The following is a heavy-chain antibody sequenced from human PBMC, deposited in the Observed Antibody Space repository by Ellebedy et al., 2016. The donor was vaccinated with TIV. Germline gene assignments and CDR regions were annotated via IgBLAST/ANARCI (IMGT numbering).Heavy chain of an antibody. CDR1: GGSISSYY. CDR2: IYTSGST. J-gene: IGHJ4*02. Sequence: SETLSLXCTVSGGSISSYYWSWIRQSAGKGLEWIGRIYTSGSTIYNPSLKSRVTMSVDTSKNQFSLKLSSVTAADTAAYYCARVVEYSSSSLGFDYWGQGTLVTVSS. D-gene: IGHD6-6*01. V-gene: IGHV4-4*07. CDR3: ARVVEYSSSSLGFDY.